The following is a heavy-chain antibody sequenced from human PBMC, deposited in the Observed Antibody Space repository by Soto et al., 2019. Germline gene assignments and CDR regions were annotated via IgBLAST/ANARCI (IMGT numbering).Heavy chain of an antibody. J-gene: IGHJ5*02. CDR3: ARDRYEGFDP. CDR1: GFTFSSYS. D-gene: IGHD5-12*01. Sequence: EVQLVESGGGLVQPGGSLRLSCAASGFTFSSYSMNWVRQAPGKGLEWVSYISSSSAIYYADSVKGRFTISRDNAKNSLYLQMNSLRDEDTAVYYCARDRYEGFDPWGQGTLVTVSS. V-gene: IGHV3-48*02. CDR2: ISSSSAI.